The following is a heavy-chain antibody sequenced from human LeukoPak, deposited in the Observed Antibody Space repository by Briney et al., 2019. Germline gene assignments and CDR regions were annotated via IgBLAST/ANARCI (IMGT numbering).Heavy chain of an antibody. CDR2: FYTSGTT. CDR3: ARGGDSSDYEYYFDY. V-gene: IGHV4-61*02. CDR1: GGSISSGTYY. D-gene: IGHD3-22*01. J-gene: IGHJ4*02. Sequence: PSETLSLTCTVSGGSISSGTYYWNWIRQPAGKGLEWIGRFYTSGTTNYNLSLKSRVTISLDTSKNQFSLKLTSVTAADTAVYYCARGGDSSDYEYYFDYWGQGTLVTVSS.